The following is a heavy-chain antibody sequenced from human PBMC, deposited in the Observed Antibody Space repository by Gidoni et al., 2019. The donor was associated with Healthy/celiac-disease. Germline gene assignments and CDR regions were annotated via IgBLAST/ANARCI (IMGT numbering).Heavy chain of an antibody. CDR3: AHRPYDSSGYRIPGFDY. D-gene: IGHD3-22*01. Sequence: QITLKESGPTLVTPTQTLTLTCTFSGFSLSTRGVGVGWIRQPPGKALEWLALIYWNDDKRYSPSLKSRLTITKDTSKNQVVLTMTNMDPVDTATYYCAHRPYDSSGYRIPGFDYWGQGTLVTVSS. V-gene: IGHV2-5*01. CDR2: IYWNDDK. J-gene: IGHJ4*02. CDR1: GFSLSTRGVG.